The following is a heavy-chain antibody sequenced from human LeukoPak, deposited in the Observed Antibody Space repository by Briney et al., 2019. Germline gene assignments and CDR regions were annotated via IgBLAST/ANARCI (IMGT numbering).Heavy chain of an antibody. CDR1: GGSISSGGYY. CDR3: ARVISSGYYYSDY. Sequence: TSETLSLTCTVSGGSISSGGYYWSWIRQHPGEGLEWIGYIYYSGSTYYNPSFKSRVTISVDTSKNQFSLKLSSVTAADTAVYYCARVISSGYYYSDYWGQGTLVTVSS. J-gene: IGHJ4*02. CDR2: IYYSGST. V-gene: IGHV4-31*03. D-gene: IGHD3-22*01.